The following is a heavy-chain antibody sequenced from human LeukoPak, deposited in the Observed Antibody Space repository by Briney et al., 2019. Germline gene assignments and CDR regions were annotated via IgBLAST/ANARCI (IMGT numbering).Heavy chain of an antibody. J-gene: IGHJ1*01. V-gene: IGHV3-30*18. CDR3: AKDLGRVVVAATRGYFRH. Sequence: PGGSLRLSCSASGFTFSSYGMHWVRQAPGKGLEWVAVISYDGSNKYYADSVKGRFTISRDNSKNTLYLQMNSLRAEDTAVYYCAKDLGRVVVAATRGYFRHWGQGTLVTVSS. CDR2: ISYDGSNK. CDR1: GFTFSSYG. D-gene: IGHD2-15*01.